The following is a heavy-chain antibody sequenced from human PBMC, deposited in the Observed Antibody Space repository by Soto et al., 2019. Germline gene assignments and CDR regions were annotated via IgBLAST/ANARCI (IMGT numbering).Heavy chain of an antibody. CDR3: AKGGRQWLVTSDFNY. CDR2: VSHDGRNT. D-gene: IGHD6-19*01. V-gene: IGHV3-30*18. CDR1: GFTFSDYA. J-gene: IGHJ4*02. Sequence: VQLVESGGGVVQPGRSLRLSCAASGFTFSDYAMHWVRQAPGKGLEWVAVVSHDGRNTHYADSVKGRFTISRDSSTNTVSREMTRLSAEDTGVYYCAKGGRQWLVTSDFNYWGQGALVTVSS.